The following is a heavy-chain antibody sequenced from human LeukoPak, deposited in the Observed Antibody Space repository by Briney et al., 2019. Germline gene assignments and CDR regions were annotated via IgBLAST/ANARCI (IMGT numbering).Heavy chain of an antibody. CDR1: GFTFSSYA. CDR2: ISGSGGST. Sequence: GGSLRLSCVASGFTFSSYAMSWVRQAPGKGLEWVSAISGSGGSTYYADSVKGRFTISRDNSKNTLYLQMNSLRAEDTAVYYCADSSGWYYFDYWGQGTLVTVSS. CDR3: ADSSGWYYFDY. D-gene: IGHD6-19*01. V-gene: IGHV3-23*01. J-gene: IGHJ4*02.